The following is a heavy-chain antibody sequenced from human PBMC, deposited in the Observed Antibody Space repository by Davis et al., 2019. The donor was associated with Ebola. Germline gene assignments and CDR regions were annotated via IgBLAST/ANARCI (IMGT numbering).Heavy chain of an antibody. Sequence: GESLKISCAASGFTFSDYYMSWVRQAPGKGLEWVSAISGSGGSTYYADSVKGRFTISRDNSKNTLYLQMNSLRAEDTAVYYCAALGVVTATHDAFDIWGQGTMVTVSS. CDR1: GFTFSDYY. J-gene: IGHJ3*02. V-gene: IGHV3-23*01. CDR3: AALGVVTATHDAFDI. CDR2: ISGSGGST. D-gene: IGHD2-21*02.